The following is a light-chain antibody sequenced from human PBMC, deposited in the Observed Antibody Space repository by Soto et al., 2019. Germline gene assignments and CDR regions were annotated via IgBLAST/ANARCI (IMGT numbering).Light chain of an antibody. CDR3: AVWDDTLDAWV. Sequence: QLVLTQAPSVSGIPGQSVTISCSGSDSNIGSNTVNWYQQLPGMAPKLLIYINYKRPSGVPDRFSASKSDTSASLAISGLQSEDEAHYYCAVWDDTLDAWVFGGGTKVTVL. CDR2: INY. V-gene: IGLV1-44*01. CDR1: DSNIGSNT. J-gene: IGLJ3*02.